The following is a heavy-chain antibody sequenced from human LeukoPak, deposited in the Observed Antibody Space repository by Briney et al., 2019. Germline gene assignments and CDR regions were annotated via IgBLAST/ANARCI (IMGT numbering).Heavy chain of an antibody. CDR1: GFSLSTSGVG. CDR2: IYWDDDK. Sequence: SGPTLVKPTQTLTLTCTFSGFSLSTSGVGVGWIRQPPGKALEWLALIYWDDDKRYSPSLKSRLTITKDTSKNQVVLTMTNMDPVDTATYYCAHWGLNRHSSLFQDYWGQGTLVTVSS. D-gene: IGHD3-16*01. V-gene: IGHV2-5*02. CDR3: AHWGLNRHSSLFQDY. J-gene: IGHJ4*02.